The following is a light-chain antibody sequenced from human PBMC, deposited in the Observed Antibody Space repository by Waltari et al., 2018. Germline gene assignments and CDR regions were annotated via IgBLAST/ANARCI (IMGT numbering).Light chain of an antibody. CDR3: QKYDNLPL. J-gene: IGKJ4*01. V-gene: IGKV1-33*01. Sequence: DIQMTQSPSSLSASIGDRVTITFQASQDIRNHLHWYQQKPGRAPKLLIYDASNLQTGVPSRFSGSGSATHFTFTISSLQPEDIATYYCQKYDNLPLFGGGSKVEI. CDR1: QDIRNH. CDR2: DAS.